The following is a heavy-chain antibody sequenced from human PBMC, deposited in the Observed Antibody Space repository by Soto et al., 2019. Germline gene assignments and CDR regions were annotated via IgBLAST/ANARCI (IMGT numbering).Heavy chain of an antibody. J-gene: IGHJ5*02. CDR2: IYYSGST. V-gene: IGHV4-59*08. Sequence: QVQLQESGPGLVKPSETLSLTCTVSGGSISSYYWSWIRQPPGKGLEWIGYIYYSGSTNYNPSLKSRVAISVDMSKNQFSLKLSSVTAADTAVYYCATSPYCSGGSCYSFPYWFDPWGQGTLVTVSS. CDR1: GGSISSYY. D-gene: IGHD2-15*01. CDR3: ATSPYCSGGSCYSFPYWFDP.